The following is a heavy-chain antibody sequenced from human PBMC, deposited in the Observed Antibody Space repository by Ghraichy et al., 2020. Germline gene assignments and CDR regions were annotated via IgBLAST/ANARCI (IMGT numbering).Heavy chain of an antibody. CDR2: IKQDGSEK. J-gene: IGHJ6*03. D-gene: IGHD1-26*01. CDR3: ARDQGLFRRVPSGSYYYYYYMDV. Sequence: GESLNISCAASGFTFSSYWMSWVRQAPGKGLEWVANIKQDGSEKYYVDSVKGRFTISRDNAKNSLYLQMNSLRAEDTAVYDCARDQGLFRRVPSGSYYYYYYMDVWGKGTTVTVSS. V-gene: IGHV3-7*01. CDR1: GFTFSSYW.